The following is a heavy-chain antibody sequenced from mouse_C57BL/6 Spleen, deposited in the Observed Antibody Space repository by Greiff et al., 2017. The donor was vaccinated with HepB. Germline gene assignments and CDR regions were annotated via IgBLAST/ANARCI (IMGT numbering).Heavy chain of an antibody. D-gene: IGHD2-4*01. CDR3: ASPYYDYEDWFAY. CDR1: GFTFSDYG. V-gene: IGHV5-17*01. CDR2: ISSGSSTI. J-gene: IGHJ3*01. Sequence: EVQLQQSGGGLVKPGGSLKLSCAASGFTFSDYGMHWVRQAPEKGLEWVAYISSGSSTIYYADTVKGRFTISRDNAKNTLFLQMTSLRSEDTAMYYCASPYYDYEDWFAYWGQGTLVTVSA.